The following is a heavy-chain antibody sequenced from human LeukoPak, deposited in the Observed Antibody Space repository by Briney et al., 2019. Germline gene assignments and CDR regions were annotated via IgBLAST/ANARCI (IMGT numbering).Heavy chain of an antibody. D-gene: IGHD4-23*01. J-gene: IGHJ4*02. CDR1: GRSISSSNC. CDR2: IYHSGST. CDR3: AKGEGLGCGNVTQRDY. Sequence: AETLSLTCAVSGRSISSSNCWWGGRQPPGEGLEWIGEIYHSGSTNYNPSLKDRVTISVDKSKNQFSLKQSSVEGPGPAVYYCAKGEGLGCGNVTQRDYWGQGTLVTVSS. V-gene: IGHV4-4*02.